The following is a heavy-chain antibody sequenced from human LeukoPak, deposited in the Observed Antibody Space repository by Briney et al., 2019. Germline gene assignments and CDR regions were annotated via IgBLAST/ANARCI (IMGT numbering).Heavy chain of an antibody. D-gene: IGHD2-2*01. CDR3: ASPGYCSSTSCSIDY. V-gene: IGHV4-34*01. J-gene: IGHJ4*02. CDR2: INHSGST. CDR1: GGSFSGYY. Sequence: SETLSLTCAVYGGSFSGYYWSWIRQPPGKGLEWSGEINHSGSTNYNPSLKSRVTISVDTSKNQFSLKLSSVTAADTAVYYCASPGYCSSTSCSIDYWGQGTLVTVSS.